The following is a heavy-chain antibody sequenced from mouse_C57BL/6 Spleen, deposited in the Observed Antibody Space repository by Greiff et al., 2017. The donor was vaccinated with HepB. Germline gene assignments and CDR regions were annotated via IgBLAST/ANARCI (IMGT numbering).Heavy chain of an antibody. Sequence: QVQLQQPGAELVKPGASVKLSCNASGYTFTSYWMHWVKQRPGRGLEWIGRIDPNSGGTKYNEKFKSKATMTVDKPSSTGDMQLISRTSEDSAVYYCSRCYSDHDYWGQGTTLTVSS. J-gene: IGHJ2*01. CDR2: IDPNSGGT. CDR1: GYTFTSYW. V-gene: IGHV1-72*01. CDR3: SRCYSDHDY. D-gene: IGHD2-13*01.